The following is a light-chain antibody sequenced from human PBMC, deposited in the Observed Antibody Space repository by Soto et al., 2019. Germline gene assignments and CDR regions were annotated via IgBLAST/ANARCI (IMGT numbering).Light chain of an antibody. J-gene: IGLJ1*01. V-gene: IGLV2-8*01. Sequence: QSELTQPPSASGSPGQSVTISCTGTKNDIGVYDFVSWYQHHPGKAPRLIIYEVVQRPSGVPDRFSGSKSGNTASLTVSGLQAADEADYFCMSYAASNTYVFGSGTKLPVL. CDR1: KNDIGVYDF. CDR2: EVV. CDR3: MSYAASNTYV.